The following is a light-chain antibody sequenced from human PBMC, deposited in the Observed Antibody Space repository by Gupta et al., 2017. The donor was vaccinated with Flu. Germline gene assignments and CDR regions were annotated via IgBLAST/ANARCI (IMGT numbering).Light chain of an antibody. CDR2: DAA. CDR3: QQRSNWPPLT. V-gene: IGKV3-11*01. J-gene: IGKJ4*01. Sequence: ELVLTQSPATLSVSPGEGATLSCRASESVSTSLAWYQQKPGQPPRLLFFDAANRAAGVPGRFSASGSGTEFLLTISGREPEDFAVYYCQQRSNWPPLTFGRGTKVEIK. CDR1: ESVSTS.